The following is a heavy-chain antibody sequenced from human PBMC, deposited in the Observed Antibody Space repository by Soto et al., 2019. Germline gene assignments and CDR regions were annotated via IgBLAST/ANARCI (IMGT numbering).Heavy chain of an antibody. CDR3: ASTINMVRGVIRQMDFQH. V-gene: IGHV4-59*01. Sequence: WETLSLTCTVSGGSISSYYWSWIRQPPGKGLEWIGYIYYSGSTNYNPSLKSRVTIAVDTSKNQFSLKLTSVTAADTAVYFCASTINMVRGVIRQMDFQHWGQGTLVTVSS. CDR1: GGSISSYY. D-gene: IGHD3-10*01. J-gene: IGHJ1*01. CDR2: IYYSGST.